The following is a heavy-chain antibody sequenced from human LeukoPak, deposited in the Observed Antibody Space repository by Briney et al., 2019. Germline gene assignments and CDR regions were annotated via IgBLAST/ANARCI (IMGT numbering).Heavy chain of an antibody. CDR3: AKPSGWAVAGDWDAFDI. CDR1: GFTFSSYA. D-gene: IGHD6-19*01. J-gene: IGHJ3*02. Sequence: PGGSLRLSCAASGFTFSSYAMSWVRQAPGKGLEWVSAISGSGGSTYYADSVKGRFTISRDNSKNTLYLQMNSLRAEDTAVYYCAKPSGWAVAGDWDAFDIWGQGTMVTVSS. V-gene: IGHV3-23*01. CDR2: ISGSGGST.